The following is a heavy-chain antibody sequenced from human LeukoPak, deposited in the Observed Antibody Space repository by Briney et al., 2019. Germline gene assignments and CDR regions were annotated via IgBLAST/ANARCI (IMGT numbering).Heavy chain of an antibody. Sequence: KPSETLSLTCAVYGGSSSGYYWSWIRQPPGKGLEWIGEINHSGSTNYNPSLKSRVTISVDTSKNQFSLKLSSVTAADTAVYYCARVGRGSSSWYRDWGQGTLVTVSS. CDR2: INHSGST. CDR3: ARVGRGSSSWYRD. J-gene: IGHJ4*02. V-gene: IGHV4-34*01. CDR1: GGSSSGYY. D-gene: IGHD6-13*01.